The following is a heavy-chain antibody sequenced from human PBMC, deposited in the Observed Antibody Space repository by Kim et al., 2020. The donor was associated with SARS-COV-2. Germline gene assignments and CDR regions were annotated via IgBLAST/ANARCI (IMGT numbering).Heavy chain of an antibody. D-gene: IGHD5-12*01. V-gene: IGHV4-61*07. Sequence: NDNPSLKSRVTISVDTSKNQFSLKLSSVTAADTAVYYCARREDGYNRFDYWGQGTLVTVSS. CDR3: ARREDGYNRFDY. J-gene: IGHJ4*02.